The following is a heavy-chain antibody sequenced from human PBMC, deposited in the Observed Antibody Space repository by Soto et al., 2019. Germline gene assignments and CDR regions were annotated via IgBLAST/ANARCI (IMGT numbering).Heavy chain of an antibody. J-gene: IGHJ4*02. D-gene: IGHD4-17*01. Sequence: GESLKISCVASGVTFSSFAMSWVRQAPGKGLEWVSTISGSGGSTYYADSVKGRLTISRDNSKNTLSLHINSLRAEDTAVYYCAKVVSVTTFYFDYWGQGTLVTVS. CDR3: AKVVSVTTFYFDY. CDR1: GVTFSSFA. V-gene: IGHV3-23*01. CDR2: ISGSGGST.